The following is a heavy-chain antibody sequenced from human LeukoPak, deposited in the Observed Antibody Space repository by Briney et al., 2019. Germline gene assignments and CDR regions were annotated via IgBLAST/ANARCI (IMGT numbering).Heavy chain of an antibody. J-gene: IGHJ3*02. CDR2: TSGTG. D-gene: IGHD3-10*01. V-gene: IGHV4-4*07. CDR1: GDSISNYY. Sequence: SETLSLTCTVSGDSISNYYLGWIRQPAGKGLEWIGITSGTGNYNLSLKSRVSMSVDTSRNLVSLTLTSVTAADTAVYYCATLYYYNDGGLYFGPEAFDIWGQGTRVTVSS. CDR3: ATLYYYNDGGLYFGPEAFDI.